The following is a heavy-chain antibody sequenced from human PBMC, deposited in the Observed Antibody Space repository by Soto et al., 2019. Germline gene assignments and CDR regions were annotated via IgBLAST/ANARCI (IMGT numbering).Heavy chain of an antibody. CDR1: GFSLSTRGVG. Sequence: QITLKESGPTLVKPTQTLTLTCTFSGFSLSTRGVGAGWIRQPPGKPLEWLALIYWDDDEGYSPSLKSRHTITKDTSKNQVVRTLTDMDTVDTATYYCAHRPRGYSYHFAYWGQGTLVTVSS. CDR2: IYWDDDE. V-gene: IGHV2-5*02. D-gene: IGHD5-18*01. J-gene: IGHJ4*02. CDR3: AHRPRGYSYHFAY.